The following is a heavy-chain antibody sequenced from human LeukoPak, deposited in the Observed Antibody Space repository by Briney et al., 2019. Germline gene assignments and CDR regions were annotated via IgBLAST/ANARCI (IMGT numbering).Heavy chain of an antibody. CDR2: GSDVGGT. Sequence: PSETLSLTCTVSAGSISNYYWTWIRQPPGKGLEWIGEGSDVGGTKYNPSLKSRVTISADTSKNQFSLKLSSVTAADTAVYYCAQNGQSGFSFDPWGQGTLVTVSS. V-gene: IGHV4-59*04. D-gene: IGHD2-8*01. CDR1: AGSISNYY. J-gene: IGHJ5*02. CDR3: AQNGQSGFSFDP.